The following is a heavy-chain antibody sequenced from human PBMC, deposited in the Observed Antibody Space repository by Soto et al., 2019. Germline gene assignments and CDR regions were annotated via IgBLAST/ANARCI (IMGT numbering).Heavy chain of an antibody. D-gene: IGHD2-21*02. V-gene: IGHV4-34*01. CDR3: AKHIVVVTAIAYYYYGMDV. Sequence: SETLSLTCAVYGGSFSGSYWSWIRQPPGKGLEWIGEINHSGSTNYNPSLKSRVTISVDTSKNQFSLKLTSVTAADTAVYYCAKHIVVVTAIAYYYYGMDVWGRGTTVT. CDR1: GGSFSGSY. CDR2: INHSGST. J-gene: IGHJ6*02.